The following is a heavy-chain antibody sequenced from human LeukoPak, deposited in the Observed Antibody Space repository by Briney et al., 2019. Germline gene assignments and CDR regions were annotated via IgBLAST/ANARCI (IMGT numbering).Heavy chain of an antibody. V-gene: IGHV6-1*01. CDR2: TYYRSKWYN. J-gene: IGHJ4*02. Sequence: LSQTLSLTCAISGDSVSSNSAAWNWIRQSPSRGLEWLGRTYYRSKWYNDYAVSVKSRITINPDTSKNQFSLKLSSVTAADTAVYYCASPNSHHSSSSGLDYWGQGTLVTVSS. CDR3: ASPNSHHSSSSGLDY. D-gene: IGHD6-6*01. CDR1: GDSVSSNSAA.